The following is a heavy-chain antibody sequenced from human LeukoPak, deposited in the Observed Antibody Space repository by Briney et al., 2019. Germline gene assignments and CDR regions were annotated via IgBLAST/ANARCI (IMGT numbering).Heavy chain of an antibody. J-gene: IGHJ4*02. Sequence: PSETLSLNCTVSGDSISSYYWSWIRQPPGKGLEGIGYIYTSGGTNYIPSLKGRVTISIDTSKNQFSLTLSSVTAAASAVYYCARLTRLSTAPDRYYLDYWGQGTLVTVSS. CDR1: GDSISSYY. CDR3: ARLTRLSTAPDRYYLDY. CDR2: IYTSGGT. V-gene: IGHV4-4*09. D-gene: IGHD3-3*02.